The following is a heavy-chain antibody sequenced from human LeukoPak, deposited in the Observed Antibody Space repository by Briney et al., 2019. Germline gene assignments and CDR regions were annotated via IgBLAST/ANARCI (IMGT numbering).Heavy chain of an antibody. Sequence: ASVKVSCKASGYTFTSYDINWVRQATGQGLEWMGWMNPNSGNTGYAQKFQGRVTMTRNTSISTAYMELSSLRSEDTAVYYCARGRSCDFWSGPIPPYGMDVWGQGTTVTVSS. D-gene: IGHD3-3*01. CDR2: MNPNSGNT. CDR1: GYTFTSYD. J-gene: IGHJ6*02. V-gene: IGHV1-8*01. CDR3: ARGRSCDFWSGPIPPYGMDV.